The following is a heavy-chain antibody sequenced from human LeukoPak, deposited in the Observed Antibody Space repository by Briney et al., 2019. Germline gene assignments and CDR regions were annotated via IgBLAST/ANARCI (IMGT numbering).Heavy chain of an antibody. Sequence: SETLSLTCTVSGGSISSYYWSWIRQPPGKGLEWIGYIYYSGSTNYNPSLKSRVTISVDTSKNQFSLKLSSVTAADTAVYYCAMTVPHDYGDPGGFDYWGQGTMVTVSS. CDR2: IYYSGST. D-gene: IGHD4-17*01. J-gene: IGHJ4*02. CDR3: AMTVPHDYGDPGGFDY. CDR1: GGSISSYY. V-gene: IGHV4-59*08.